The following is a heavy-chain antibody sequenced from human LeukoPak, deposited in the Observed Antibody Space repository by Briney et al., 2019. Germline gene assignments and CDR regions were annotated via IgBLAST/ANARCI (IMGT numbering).Heavy chain of an antibody. D-gene: IGHD3-16*02. CDR1: GFNFDDYG. V-gene: IGHV3-20*04. CDR3: ASGDFSLRVDAFDI. CDR2: LNWNGGIT. Sequence: GGSLRLSCVASGFNFDDYGMNWVRQAPGKGLEWLSGLNWNGGITGYADSVKGRFTISRDNAKNSLYLQMNSLRADDTALYYCASGDFSLRVDAFDIWGQGTTVTVSS. J-gene: IGHJ3*02.